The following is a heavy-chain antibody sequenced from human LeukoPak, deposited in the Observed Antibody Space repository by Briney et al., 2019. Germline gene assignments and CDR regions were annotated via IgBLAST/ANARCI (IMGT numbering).Heavy chain of an antibody. J-gene: IGHJ4*02. CDR1: GFTFSSYG. CDR2: VSGSGGST. V-gene: IGHV3-23*01. CDR3: AKEQVGATTIDY. Sequence: GGSLRLSCAASGFTFSSYGMHWVRQAPGKGLEWVSGVSGSGGSTYYADSVKGRFTISRDSSKNTLYLQMSSLRAEDTAVYYCAKEQVGATTIDYWGQGTLVTVSS. D-gene: IGHD1-26*01.